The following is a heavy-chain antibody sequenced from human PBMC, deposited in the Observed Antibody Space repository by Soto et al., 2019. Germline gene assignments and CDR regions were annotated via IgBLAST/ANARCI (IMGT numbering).Heavy chain of an antibody. Sequence: QITLKESGPTLVKPTQTLTLICTFSGFSLSTSGVGVAWIRQPPGKALEWLGIIYWDDDKRYSPSLKSSLTITQDTSRNQVVLTMTNVDPVDTATDYCAHIQVAGTLGYNWFDPWGQGTLVTVSS. CDR2: IYWDDDK. J-gene: IGHJ5*02. D-gene: IGHD6-19*01. CDR1: GFSLSTSGVG. V-gene: IGHV2-5*02. CDR3: AHIQVAGTLGYNWFDP.